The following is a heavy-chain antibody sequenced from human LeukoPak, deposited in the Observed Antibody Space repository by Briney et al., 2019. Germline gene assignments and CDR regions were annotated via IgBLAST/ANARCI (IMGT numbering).Heavy chain of an antibody. V-gene: IGHV4-39*07. J-gene: IGHJ3*02. CDR3: AIDDRGYYDFWSGWPHRRPGVGGAFDI. Sequence: SETLSLTCTVSGGSISSSSYYWGWIRQPPGKGLEWIGSIYYSGSTYYNPSLKSLVTISVDTSKNQFSLKLSSVTAADTAVYYCAIDDRGYYDFWSGWPHRRPGVGGAFDIWGQGTMVTVSS. D-gene: IGHD3-3*01. CDR1: GGSISSSSYY. CDR2: IYYSGST.